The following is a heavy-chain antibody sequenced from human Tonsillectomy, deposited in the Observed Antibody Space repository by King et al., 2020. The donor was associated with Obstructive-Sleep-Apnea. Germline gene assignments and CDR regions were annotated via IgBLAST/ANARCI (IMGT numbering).Heavy chain of an antibody. Sequence: QLVQSGAEVKKPGASVKVSCKASGYTFTGYGISWVRQAPGQGLEWMGWIHCYNGNTIYKIKFQGRVTMTTDTSTSPAYTELRSLRSDHTAVYYCARRNYHESNWLKDYWGQGTLVTVSS. D-gene: IGHD5-24*01. J-gene: IGHJ4*02. CDR1: GYTFTGYG. V-gene: IGHV1-18*04. CDR2: IHCYNGNT. CDR3: ARRNYHESNWLKDY.